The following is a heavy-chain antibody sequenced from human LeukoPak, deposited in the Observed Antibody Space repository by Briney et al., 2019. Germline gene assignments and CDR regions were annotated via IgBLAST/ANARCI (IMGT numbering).Heavy chain of an antibody. CDR2: IYYSGST. J-gene: IGHJ5*02. V-gene: IGHV4-59*01. Sequence: PSEALSLTCTVSGGSISSYYWSWIRQPPGKGLEWIGYIYYSGSTNYNPSLKSRVTISVDTSKNQSSLKLSSVTAADTAVYYCARVRSTSWPLPYNWFDPWGQGTLATVSS. CDR3: ARVRSTSWPLPYNWFDP. CDR1: GGSISSYY. D-gene: IGHD2-2*01.